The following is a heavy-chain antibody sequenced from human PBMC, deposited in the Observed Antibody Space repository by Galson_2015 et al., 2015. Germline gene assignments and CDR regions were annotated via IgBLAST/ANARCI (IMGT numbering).Heavy chain of an antibody. Sequence: SVKVSCKASGYTFTGYYMHWVRQAPGQGLEWMGRINPNSGGTNYAQKFQGRVTMTRDTSISTAYMELSRLRSDDTAVYYCARGVASSSRMPDGYWGQGTLVTVSS. CDR3: ARGVASSSRMPDGY. CDR1: GYTFTGYY. J-gene: IGHJ4*02. V-gene: IGHV1-2*06. CDR2: INPNSGGT. D-gene: IGHD6-13*01.